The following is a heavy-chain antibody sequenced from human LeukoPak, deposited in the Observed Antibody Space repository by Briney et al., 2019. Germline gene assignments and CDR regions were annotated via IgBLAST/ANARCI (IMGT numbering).Heavy chain of an antibody. CDR3: ANQAYYYDSSGYYDTYYFDY. J-gene: IGHJ4*02. D-gene: IGHD3-22*01. V-gene: IGHV3-48*03. Sequence: GGPLRLSCAASGFTFSSYEMNWVRQAPGKGLEWVSYISSSGSTIYYADSVKGRFTISRDNSKNTLYLQMNSLRAEDTAVYYCANQAYYYDSSGYYDTYYFDYWGQGTLVTVSS. CDR2: ISSSGSTI. CDR1: GFTFSSYE.